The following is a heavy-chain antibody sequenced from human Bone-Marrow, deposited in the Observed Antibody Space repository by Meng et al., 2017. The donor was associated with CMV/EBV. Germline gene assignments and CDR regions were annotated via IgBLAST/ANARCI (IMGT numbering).Heavy chain of an antibody. J-gene: IGHJ4*02. V-gene: IGHV4-61*01. CDR1: GGSVSSGRYY. CDR3: ARGGYSSGWYLGEVDY. Sequence: SETLSLTCTVLGGSVSSGRYYWSWIRQPPGKGLEWIGYIYYSGSTNYNPSLKSRVTISVDTSKNQFSLKLRYVTTADTAVYYCARGGYSSGWYLGEVDYWGQGTMVTVSS. D-gene: IGHD6-19*01. CDR2: IYYSGST.